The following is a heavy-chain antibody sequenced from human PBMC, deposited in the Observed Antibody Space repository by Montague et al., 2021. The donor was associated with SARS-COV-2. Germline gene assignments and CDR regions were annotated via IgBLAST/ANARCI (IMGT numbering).Heavy chain of an antibody. D-gene: IGHD3-22*01. J-gene: IGHJ3*02. CDR2: IYYSGST. CDR1: GGSISSSGYY. V-gene: IGHV4-39*01. Sequence: SETLSLTCTVSGGSISSSGYYWGWIRQPPGKGLEWIGSIYYSGSTYYNPSLKSRVTISVDTSKNQFSLKLSSVTAADTAVYYCASPTYYYDSSGSDALDIWGQGTMVTVSS. CDR3: ASPTYYYDSSGSDALDI.